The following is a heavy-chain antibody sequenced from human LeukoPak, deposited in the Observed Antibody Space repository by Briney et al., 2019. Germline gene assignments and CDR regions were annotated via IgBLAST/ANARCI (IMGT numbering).Heavy chain of an antibody. CDR2: MNPDGSAI. V-gene: IGHV3-7*01. CDR3: ARVPLNGALDI. J-gene: IGHJ3*02. Sequence: GGSLRLSCTASGFSFSGSWMSWVRQLPGKGLEWLADMNPDGSAIVYVDSVKGRFTVSRNNAKNSLYLQMHGLRAEDTAVYYCARVPLNGALDIWDQETLVTVSS. CDR1: GFSFSGSW.